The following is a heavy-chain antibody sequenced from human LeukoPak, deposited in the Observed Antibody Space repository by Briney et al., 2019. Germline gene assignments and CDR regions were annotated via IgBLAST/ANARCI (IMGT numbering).Heavy chain of an antibody. CDR1: GFTFSSYG. J-gene: IGHJ4*02. V-gene: IGHV3-30*02. CDR3: ARDVSSGWYSDY. D-gene: IGHD6-19*01. CDR2: IRYDGSNK. Sequence: GGSLRLSCAASGFTFSSYGMHWVRQAPGKGLEWVAFIRYDGSNKYYADSVKGRFTISRDNAKNSLYLQMNSLRADDTALYYCARDVSSGWYSDYWGQGTLVTVSS.